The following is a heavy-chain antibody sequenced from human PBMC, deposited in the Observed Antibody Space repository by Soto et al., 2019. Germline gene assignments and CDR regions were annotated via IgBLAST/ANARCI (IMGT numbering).Heavy chain of an antibody. J-gene: IGHJ6*02. V-gene: IGHV1-69*01. CDR3: ASVPSITIFGVAPTEYYYYYGMDV. CDR2: IIPIFGTA. Sequence: QVQLVQSGAEVKKPGSSVKVSCKASGGTFSSYAISWVRQAPGQGLEWMGGIIPIFGTANYAQKFQGRVTITADESTSTAYMKLSSLRSEDTAVYYCASVPSITIFGVAPTEYYYYYGMDVCGQGTTVTVSS. CDR1: GGTFSSYA. D-gene: IGHD3-3*01.